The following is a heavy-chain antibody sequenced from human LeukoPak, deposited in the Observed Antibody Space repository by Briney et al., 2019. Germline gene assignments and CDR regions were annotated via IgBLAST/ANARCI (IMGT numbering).Heavy chain of an antibody. J-gene: IGHJ6*02. CDR3: ARLTIVVPSFGVDV. D-gene: IGHD4-11*01. Sequence: SETLSLTCAVYGGSFSGYYWSWIRQPPGKGLEWIGEINHSGSTNYNPSLKSRVTISVDTSKNQFSLNLSSVTGADTAMYYCARLTIVVPSFGVDVWGPGTTVTVSS. V-gene: IGHV4-34*01. CDR1: GGSFSGYY. CDR2: INHSGST.